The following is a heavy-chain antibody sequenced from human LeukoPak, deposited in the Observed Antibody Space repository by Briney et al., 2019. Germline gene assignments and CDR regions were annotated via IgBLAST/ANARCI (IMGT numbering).Heavy chain of an antibody. J-gene: IGHJ4*02. CDR1: GFTFSSYG. CDR3: AKEDLNTMIVVVIAYFDY. Sequence: GGSLRLSCAASGFTFSSYGMHWVRQAPGKGLEWVAFIRYDGSNKYYADSVKGRFTISRDNSKNTLYLQMNSLRAEDTAVYYCAKEDLNTMIVVVIAYFDYWGQGTLVTVSS. V-gene: IGHV3-30*02. CDR2: IRYDGSNK. D-gene: IGHD3-22*01.